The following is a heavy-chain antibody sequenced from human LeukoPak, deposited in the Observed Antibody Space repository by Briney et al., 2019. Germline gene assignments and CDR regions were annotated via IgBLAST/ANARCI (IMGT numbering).Heavy chain of an antibody. D-gene: IGHD2-21*02. CDR1: GVTFSSYA. CDR2: ISASGGSA. V-gene: IGHV3-23*01. Sequence: PGGSLRLSCAASGVTFSSYAMHWVRQAPGKGLEWVSAISASGGSAFYADSVKGRFTISRDNSKNTLYLQMNSLRADDTAVYYCSKQEVTGIWYFAPWGRGTLVTVSS. J-gene: IGHJ2*01. CDR3: SKQEVTGIWYFAP.